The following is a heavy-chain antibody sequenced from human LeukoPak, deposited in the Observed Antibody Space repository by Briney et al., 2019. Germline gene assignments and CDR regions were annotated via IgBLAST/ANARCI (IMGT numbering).Heavy chain of an antibody. CDR2: FTGSGGST. V-gene: IGHV3-23*01. D-gene: IGHD6-19*01. CDR1: GFTFSSYG. J-gene: IGHJ4*02. Sequence: GGSLRLSCAASGFTFSSYGMSWVRQAPGEGLEWVSAFTGSGGSTYYADSVKGRFTISRDNSKNTLYLQMNSLRAEDTAVYYCAKDLGEWLVHFWGQGTLVTVSS. CDR3: AKDLGEWLVHF.